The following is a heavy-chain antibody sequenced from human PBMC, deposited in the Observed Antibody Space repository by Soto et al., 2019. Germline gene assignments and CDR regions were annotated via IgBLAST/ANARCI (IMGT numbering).Heavy chain of an antibody. J-gene: IGHJ4*02. D-gene: IGHD3-9*01. Sequence: GGSLRLSCATSGFTFTSHSMSWVRQAPGKGLEWVSAITGSGDITYYAGSVRGRFTISRDNSKTTVYLQMNSLRAEDTAVYYCAKGEKTESRYGYWGQGALVTVSS. V-gene: IGHV3-23*01. CDR3: AKGEKTESRYGY. CDR2: ITGSGDIT. CDR1: GFTFTSHS.